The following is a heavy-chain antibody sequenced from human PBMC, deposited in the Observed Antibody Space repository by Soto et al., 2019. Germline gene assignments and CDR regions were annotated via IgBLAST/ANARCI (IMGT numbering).Heavy chain of an antibody. CDR2: IIPMSATS. D-gene: IGHD3-22*01. J-gene: IGHJ4*02. CDR1: RGTFSSFA. Sequence: QVQLVQSGAEVKKPGSSVKVSCKASRGTFSSFAISWVRQAPGQGLEWMGGIIPMSATSKYAQKFQGRVTITADESTSTALMELSSLRSEDTAAYFCARDVKYDYDTGGYYFDSWGQGTLVTVSS. CDR3: ARDVKYDYDTGGYYFDS. V-gene: IGHV1-69*12.